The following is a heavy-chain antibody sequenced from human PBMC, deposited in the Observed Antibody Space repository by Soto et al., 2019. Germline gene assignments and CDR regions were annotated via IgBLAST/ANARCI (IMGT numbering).Heavy chain of an antibody. Sequence: QVQLVQSGAEVKKPGASLKVSCKASGYTFTSYGISWVRQAPGQGLDWMGWIRAYNGYTNYAQKFQGRVTVTTDTATSTAYMELRSLISDDPAVYYCARASDGYRSGWYVGYFDYWGQGTLVTVSS. J-gene: IGHJ4*02. CDR3: ARASDGYRSGWYVGYFDY. CDR1: GYTFTSYG. D-gene: IGHD6-19*01. V-gene: IGHV1-18*04. CDR2: IRAYNGYT.